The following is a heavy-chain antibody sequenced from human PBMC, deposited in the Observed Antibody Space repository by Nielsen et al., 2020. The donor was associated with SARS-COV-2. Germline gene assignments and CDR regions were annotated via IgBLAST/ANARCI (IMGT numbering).Heavy chain of an antibody. CDR2: ISWNSGSI. J-gene: IGHJ6*03. CDR3: ARDQNQYCSSTSCYTDYYYYYYMDV. CDR1: GFTFDDYA. V-gene: IGHV3-9*01. Sequence: GGSLRLSCAASGFTFDDYAMHWVRQAPGKGLEWVSGISWNSGSIGYADSVKGRFTISRDNAKNSLYLQMNSLRAEDTAVYYCARDQNQYCSSTSCYTDYYYYYYMDVWGKGTTVTVSS. D-gene: IGHD2-2*02.